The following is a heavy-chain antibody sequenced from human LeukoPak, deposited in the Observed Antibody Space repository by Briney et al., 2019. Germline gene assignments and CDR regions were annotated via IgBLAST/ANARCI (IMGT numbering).Heavy chain of an antibody. V-gene: IGHV3-7*01. J-gene: IGHJ4*02. CDR3: ARGGRRFDY. Sequence: GGSLRLSCAASGFTFSNYWMTSVRQAPGKGLEWVANIKQDGSEKYYVDSVKGRFTTSRDNAKNSLYLQMNSLRAEDTAVYYCARGGRRFDYWGQGTLVTVS. CDR1: GFTFSNYW. CDR2: IKQDGSEK. D-gene: IGHD1-26*01.